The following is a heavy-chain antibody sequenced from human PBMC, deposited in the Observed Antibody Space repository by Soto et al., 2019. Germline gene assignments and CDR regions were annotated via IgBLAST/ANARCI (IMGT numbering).Heavy chain of an antibody. D-gene: IGHD3-10*01. CDR3: ASLQITMVRGVIIDYFDY. J-gene: IGHJ4*02. V-gene: IGHV4-31*03. CDR2: IYYSGST. Sequence: PSETLSLTCTVSGGSISSGGYYWSWIRQHPGKGLEWIGYIYYSGSTYYNPSLKSRVTISVDTSKNQFSLKLSSVTAADTAVYYCASLQITMVRGVIIDYFDYWGQGTLVTVSS. CDR1: GGSISSGGYY.